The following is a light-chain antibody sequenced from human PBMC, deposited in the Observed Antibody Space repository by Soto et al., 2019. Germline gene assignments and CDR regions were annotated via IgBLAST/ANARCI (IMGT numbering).Light chain of an antibody. V-gene: IGKV3-20*01. J-gene: IGKJ1*01. CDR1: QSVPSNY. CDR3: QQYGDSSRT. Sequence: EIVLTQSPGTLSLSPGEGATLSCWASQSVPSNYLAWFQQRPGQAPRLLMYGASSRATGIPDRFRGSGSGTDFTLTISILEPDDLAEYYCQQYGDSSRTFGQGTKVYIK. CDR2: GAS.